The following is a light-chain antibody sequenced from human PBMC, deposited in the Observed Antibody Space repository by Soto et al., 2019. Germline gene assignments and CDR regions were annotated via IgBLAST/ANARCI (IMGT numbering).Light chain of an antibody. CDR2: GAS. Sequence: AIRMTQSPSSLSASTGDTVTITCLSSQDIGSVLAWYQQKPGTAPKVPISGASNLHGGVPSRFSGSWSRTDCTLTITHLQSEDVATYYCQHYLNYPITLGQGTRLEIK. CDR3: QHYLNYPIT. V-gene: IGKV1-8*01. CDR1: QDIGSV. J-gene: IGKJ5*01.